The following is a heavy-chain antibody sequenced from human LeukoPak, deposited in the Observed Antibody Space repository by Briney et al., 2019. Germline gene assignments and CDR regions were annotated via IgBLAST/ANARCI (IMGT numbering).Heavy chain of an antibody. CDR2: IWYDGSNK. CDR3: ARDGIYYDFWSGYSNWFDP. Sequence: GGSLRLSCAASGFTFSSYGMHWVRQAPGKGLEWVAVIWYDGSNKYYADSVKGRFTISRDNSKNTLYLQMNSLRAEDTAVYYCARDGIYYDFWSGYSNWFDPWGQGTLVTVSS. J-gene: IGHJ5*02. V-gene: IGHV3-33*01. CDR1: GFTFSSYG. D-gene: IGHD3-3*01.